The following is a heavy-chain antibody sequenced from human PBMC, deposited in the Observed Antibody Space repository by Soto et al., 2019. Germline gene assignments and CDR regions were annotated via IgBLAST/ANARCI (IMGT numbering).Heavy chain of an antibody. CDR3: VKVDSGSYYPFDY. Sequence: GGSLRLSCAASGFTFSSHAMSWVRQAPGKGLEWVSAISGSGGSTYYADSVKGRFTISRDNSKNTLYLQMNSLRAEDTAVYYCVKVDSGSYYPFDYWGQGTLVTVSS. CDR1: GFTFSSHA. CDR2: ISGSGGST. D-gene: IGHD1-26*01. J-gene: IGHJ4*02. V-gene: IGHV3-23*01.